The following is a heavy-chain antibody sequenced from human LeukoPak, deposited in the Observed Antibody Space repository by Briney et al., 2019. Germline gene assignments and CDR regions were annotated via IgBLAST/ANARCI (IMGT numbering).Heavy chain of an antibody. D-gene: IGHD3-3*01. V-gene: IGHV1-69*04. CDR1: GGTFSSYA. CDR3: ARDGGTIFGVVIPDY. J-gene: IGHJ4*02. CDR2: IIPILGIA. Sequence: SVKFSCKASGGTFSSYAISWVRQAPGQGLEWMGRIIPILGIANYAQKFQGRVTITADKSTSTAYMELSSLRSEDTAVYYCARDGGTIFGVVIPDYWDQGTLVTVSS.